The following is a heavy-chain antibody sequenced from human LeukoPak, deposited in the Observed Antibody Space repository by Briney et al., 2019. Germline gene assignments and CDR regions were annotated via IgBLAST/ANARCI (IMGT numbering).Heavy chain of an antibody. J-gene: IGHJ4*02. V-gene: IGHV3-74*01. CDR3: AAYRGAHHKTFDY. D-gene: IGHD1-26*01. CDR1: GFTFSSYW. CDR2: INSDGSST. Sequence: PGGSLRLSCAASGFTFSSYWMHWVRQAPGKGLVWVSRINSDGSSTSYADSVKGRFTISRDNAKNTLYLQMNSLRAEDTAVYYCAAYRGAHHKTFDYWGQGTLVTVSS.